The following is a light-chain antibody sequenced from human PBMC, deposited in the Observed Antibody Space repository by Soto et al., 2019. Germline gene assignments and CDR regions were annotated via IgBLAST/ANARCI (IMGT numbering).Light chain of an antibody. J-gene: IGKJ2*01. CDR2: TSG. Sequence: HMTQSPSSLSASVGDRVTITCRASQRITTYLNWYQQKPGEAPKLLISTSGTLQRGVPSRFSGSGSGTDFTLTITSLQPADFATYFCQQTYSTPYTFGQGTKLEIK. CDR3: QQTYSTPYT. V-gene: IGKV1-39*01. CDR1: QRITTY.